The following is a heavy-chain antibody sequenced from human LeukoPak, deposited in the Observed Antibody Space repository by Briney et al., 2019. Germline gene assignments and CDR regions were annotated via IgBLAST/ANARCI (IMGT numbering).Heavy chain of an antibody. Sequence: GGSLRLSCAASFSTFNKAWMNWVRQAPGKGLEWVGRIKSKTDGGTTDYAAPVKGRFTISRDDSKNTLYLQMNSLKTEDTAVYYYTGGYSYDFDYWGQGTLVTVSS. CDR1: FSTFNKAW. CDR2: IKSKTDGGTT. D-gene: IGHD5-18*01. J-gene: IGHJ4*02. CDR3: TGGYSYDFDY. V-gene: IGHV3-15*07.